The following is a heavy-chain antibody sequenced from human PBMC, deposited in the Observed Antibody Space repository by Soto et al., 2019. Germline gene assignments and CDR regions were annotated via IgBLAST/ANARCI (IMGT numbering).Heavy chain of an antibody. CDR1: GYTFTSYG. D-gene: IGHD6-13*01. V-gene: IGHV1-18*01. J-gene: IGHJ3*02. CDR3: ARDHRAAQEAPDAFDI. Sequence: GASVKVSCKASGYTFTSYGISWVRQPPGQGLEWMGWISAYNGNTNYAQKLQGRVTMTTDTSTSTAYMELRSLRSDDTAVYYCARDHRAAQEAPDAFDIWGQGTMVTVSS. CDR2: ISAYNGNT.